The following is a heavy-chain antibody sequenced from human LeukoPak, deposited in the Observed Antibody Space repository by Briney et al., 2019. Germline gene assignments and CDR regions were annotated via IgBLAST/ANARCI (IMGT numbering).Heavy chain of an antibody. J-gene: IGHJ4*02. V-gene: IGHV4-34*01. D-gene: IGHD3-3*01. CDR3: ARGHGVITIFGVVIMLGYFDY. CDR1: GGSFSGYY. Sequence: PSETLSLTCAVYGGSFSGYYWSWIRQPPGKGLEWIGEINHSGSTNYNPSLKSRVTISVDTSKNQFSLKLSSVTAADTAVYYCARGHGVITIFGVVIMLGYFDYWGQGTLVTVSS. CDR2: INHSGST.